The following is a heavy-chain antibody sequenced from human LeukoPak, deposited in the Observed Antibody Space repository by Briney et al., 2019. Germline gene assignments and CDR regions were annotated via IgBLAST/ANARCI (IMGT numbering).Heavy chain of an antibody. CDR1: GFTFSDYY. J-gene: IGHJ6*02. Sequence: PGGSLRLSCAASGFTFSDYYMSWIRQAPGKGLEWVSYISSSSSYTNYADSVKGRFTISRDNAKNSLYLQMNSLRAEDTAVYYCARVEMATAMAYYYYGMDVWGQGTTVTVSS. CDR2: ISSSSSYT. V-gene: IGHV3-11*05. CDR3: ARVEMATAMAYYYYGMDV. D-gene: IGHD5-24*01.